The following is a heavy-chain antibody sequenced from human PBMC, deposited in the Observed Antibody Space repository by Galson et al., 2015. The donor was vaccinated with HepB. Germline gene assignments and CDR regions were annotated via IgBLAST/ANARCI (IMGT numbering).Heavy chain of an antibody. V-gene: IGHV3-49*03. CDR2: IRSRAYGGTT. Sequence: SLRLSCAASGFTFGDYAMSWFRQAPGKGLEWVGFIRSRAYGGTTDYAASVKGRFTISRDDSKSIAYLQMNSLKTEDTAVYYCTRASDGYNYLVPWYFDYWGQGTLVTVSS. CDR3: TRASDGYNYLVPWYFDY. D-gene: IGHD5-24*01. CDR1: GFTFGDYA. J-gene: IGHJ4*02.